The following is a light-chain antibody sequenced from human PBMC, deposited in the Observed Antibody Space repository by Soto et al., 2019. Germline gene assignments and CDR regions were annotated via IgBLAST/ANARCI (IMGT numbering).Light chain of an antibody. CDR3: QQSCNTPKYT. CDR1: QTISKW. CDR2: GAS. V-gene: IGKV1-39*01. J-gene: IGKJ2*01. Sequence: DIEMTQSPSTLSASVGYRLVITCRASQTISKWLAWYQHKPGKAPRLLIYGASSLQSGVPSRFSGSGSGTDFTLTINSLQPEDLATYYCQQSCNTPKYTFGQGTKVDIK.